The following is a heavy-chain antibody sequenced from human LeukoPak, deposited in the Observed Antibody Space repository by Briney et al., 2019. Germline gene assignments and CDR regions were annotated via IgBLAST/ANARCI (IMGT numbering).Heavy chain of an antibody. Sequence: GGSLRLSCAASGFTFSSYGMHWVRRAPGKGLEWVAVISYDGSFIKYADSVEGRFTISRDNSKNTLYLQMNSLRPEDTAVYCCARIAVPGKAYNYFDPWGQGTLVNVSS. CDR2: ISYDGSFI. V-gene: IGHV3-30*03. CDR1: GFTFSSYG. D-gene: IGHD6-19*01. CDR3: ARIAVPGKAYNYFDP. J-gene: IGHJ5*02.